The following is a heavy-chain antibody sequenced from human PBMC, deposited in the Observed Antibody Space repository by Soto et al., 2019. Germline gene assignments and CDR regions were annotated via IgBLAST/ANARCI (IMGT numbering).Heavy chain of an antibody. CDR3: AKDRTVAARNFDY. Sequence: GGSLRRCCAASGFAFSNYAMHWVRQAPGKGLEWVSSISTSIDATYYADSVKGRFTISRDDSKKTLYLQMNTLRAEDSAVYYCAKDRTVAARNFDYWGQGTQVTVSS. D-gene: IGHD6-6*01. CDR1: GFAFSNYA. J-gene: IGHJ4*02. V-gene: IGHV3-23*01. CDR2: ISTSIDAT.